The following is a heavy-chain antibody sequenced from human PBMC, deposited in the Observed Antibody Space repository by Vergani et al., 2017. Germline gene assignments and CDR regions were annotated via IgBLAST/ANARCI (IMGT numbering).Heavy chain of an antibody. V-gene: IGHV3-7*01. Sequence: EVQLLESGGGLVQPGGSLRLSCAASGFTFGDYYMAWIRLAPGKGLDWVASIKRDGTETFYVDSVKGRFTISRDNAKTTLYLQMNSLRADDTAVYYCVRGGLATIYNWFDPWGQGTRVTVSS. CDR1: GFTFGDYY. J-gene: IGHJ5*01. CDR2: IKRDGTET. CDR3: VRGGLATIYNWFDP. D-gene: IGHD5-24*01.